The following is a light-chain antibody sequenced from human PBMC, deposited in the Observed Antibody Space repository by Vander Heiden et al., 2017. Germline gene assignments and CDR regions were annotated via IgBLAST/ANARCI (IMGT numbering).Light chain of an antibody. J-gene: IGKJ1*01. CDR3: QQSYRTLWT. CDR2: AAS. CDR1: QSISSY. Sequence: DIQMTQSPSSLSASVGDRVTITCRASQSISSYLNWYQQRPGKAPKLLIYAASSLQSGVPSRFSGSGSGTDFTLNISSLQPEDFATYYCQQSYRTLWTFGQGTKVEIK. V-gene: IGKV1-39*01.